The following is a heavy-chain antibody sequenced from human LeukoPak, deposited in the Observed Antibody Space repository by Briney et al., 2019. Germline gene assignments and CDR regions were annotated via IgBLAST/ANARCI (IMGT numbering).Heavy chain of an antibody. J-gene: IGHJ3*02. CDR1: GFTFSSYA. V-gene: IGHV3-7*01. CDR2: IKQDGSEK. Sequence: GGSLRLSCAASGFTFSSYAMSWVRQAPGKGLEWVANIKQDGSEKYYVDSVKGRFTISRDNAKNSLYLQMNSLRAEDTAVYYCARDREGAFDIWGQGTMVTVSS. CDR3: ARDREGAFDI.